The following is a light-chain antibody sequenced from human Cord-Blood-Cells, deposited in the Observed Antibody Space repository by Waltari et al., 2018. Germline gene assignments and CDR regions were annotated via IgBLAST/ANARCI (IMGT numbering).Light chain of an antibody. J-gene: IGKJ2*03. CDR2: AAS. Sequence: DIQLTQSPSSLSASVGDRVTITCRESQSISSYLNWYQQKPGKATKLLIYAASSVQSGVPSRVSGSGSGTDFTLTISSLQPEDFATYYCQQSYSTPYSFGQGTKLEIK. CDR1: QSISSY. CDR3: QQSYSTPYS. V-gene: IGKV1-39*01.